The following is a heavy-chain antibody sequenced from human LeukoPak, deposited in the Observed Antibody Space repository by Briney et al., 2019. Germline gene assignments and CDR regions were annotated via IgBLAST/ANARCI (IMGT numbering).Heavy chain of an antibody. CDR3: VRANHFDY. V-gene: IGHV4-59*01. CDR2: IYYSGST. CDR1: GGSIRGYY. D-gene: IGHD1-14*01. J-gene: IGHJ4*02. Sequence: SETLSLTCTVSGGSIRGYYWSCFRQPPGKGLEWIGDIYYSGSTNYNPSLKSRVTISVDTSKNQFSLKLSSVTAADTAVYYCVRANHFDYWGQGTLVTVSS.